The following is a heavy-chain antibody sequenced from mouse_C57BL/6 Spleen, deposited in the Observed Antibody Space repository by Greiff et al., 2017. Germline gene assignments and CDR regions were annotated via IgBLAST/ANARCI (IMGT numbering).Heavy chain of an antibody. CDR2: IYPGGGYT. J-gene: IGHJ4*01. D-gene: IGHD1-1*01. CDR3: ARRGYYGSSPLAMDY. V-gene: IGHV1-63*01. Sequence: QVQLQQSGAELVRPGTSVKMSCKASGYTFTNYWIGWAKQRPGHGLEWIGDIYPGGGYTNYYEKFKGKATLTADKSSSTAYMQFSSLTSEDSAIYYCARRGYYGSSPLAMDYWGQGTSVTVSS. CDR1: GYTFTNYW.